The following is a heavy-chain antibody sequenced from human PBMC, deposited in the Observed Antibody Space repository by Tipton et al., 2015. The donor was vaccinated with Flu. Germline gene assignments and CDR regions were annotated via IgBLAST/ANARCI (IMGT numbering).Heavy chain of an antibody. Sequence: LRLSCTVSGGSISSSSYYWGWIRQPPGKGLEWIGSIYYSGSTYYNPSLKSRATISVDTSKNQFSLKLSSVTAADTAVYYCARKYYYGSGSVPTFDYWGQGTLVTVSS. CDR1: GGSISSSSYY. J-gene: IGHJ4*02. D-gene: IGHD3-10*01. CDR2: IYYSGST. CDR3: ARKYYYGSGSVPTFDY. V-gene: IGHV4-39*07.